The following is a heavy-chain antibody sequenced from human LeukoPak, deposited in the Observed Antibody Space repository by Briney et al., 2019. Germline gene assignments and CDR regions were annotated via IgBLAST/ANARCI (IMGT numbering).Heavy chain of an antibody. J-gene: IGHJ3*02. Sequence: GGSLRLSCAASGFTFTSYRMHWVRQAPGMGLVWVSHINSDGRNASYADSVKGRFTISRDNAKNTLYLQMNSLRIEDTAVYYCARLSGDDYGDYSDAFDIWGQGTMVTVSS. CDR3: ARLSGDDYGDYSDAFDI. CDR1: GFTFTSYR. D-gene: IGHD4-17*01. V-gene: IGHV3-74*01. CDR2: INSDGRNA.